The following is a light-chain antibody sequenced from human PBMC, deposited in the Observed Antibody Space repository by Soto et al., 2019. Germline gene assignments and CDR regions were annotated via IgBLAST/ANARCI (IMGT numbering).Light chain of an antibody. CDR3: QHYGNTPPSVT. CDR2: GAS. V-gene: IGKV3-20*01. CDR1: QSLSSSY. J-gene: IGKJ3*01. Sequence: EIVMPQSPATLSVSPGERATLSCRASQSLSSSYLVWYQQKPGQAPRLLIYGASSRATGIPDRFSGSGSGTDFTLTISRLEPEDFAVYYCQHYGNTPPSVTFGPGTKVDIK.